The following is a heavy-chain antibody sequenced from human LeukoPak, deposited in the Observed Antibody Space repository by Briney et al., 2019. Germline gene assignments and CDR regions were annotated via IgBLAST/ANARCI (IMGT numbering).Heavy chain of an antibody. CDR1: GFIFSNAW. Sequence: GGSLRLSCAASGFIFSNAWMSWVRRAPGKGLEWVARIKRNTDGGTTDYAAPVNGRFTISRDDSENTVYLQMNSLKIEDTAVYYCSGHMTSADYWGQGTLVTVSS. CDR2: IKRNTDGGTT. V-gene: IGHV3-15*01. D-gene: IGHD2-21*02. CDR3: SGHMTSADY. J-gene: IGHJ4*02.